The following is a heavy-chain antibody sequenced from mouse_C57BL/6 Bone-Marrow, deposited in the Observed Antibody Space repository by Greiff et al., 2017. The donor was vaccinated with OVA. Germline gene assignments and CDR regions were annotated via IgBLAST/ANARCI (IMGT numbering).Heavy chain of an antibody. Sequence: VKLQQSGAELARPGASVKLSCKASGYTFTSYGISWVKQRTGQGLEWIGEIYPRSGNTYYNEKFKGKATLTADKSSSTAYMELRSLTSEDSAVYFCARPPYYYGSSYLFAYWGQGTLVTVSA. CDR1: GYTFTSYG. D-gene: IGHD1-1*01. CDR3: ARPPYYYGSSYLFAY. CDR2: IYPRSGNT. V-gene: IGHV1-81*01. J-gene: IGHJ3*01.